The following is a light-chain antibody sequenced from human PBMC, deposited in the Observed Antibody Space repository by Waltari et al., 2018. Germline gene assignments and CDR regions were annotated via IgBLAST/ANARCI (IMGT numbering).Light chain of an antibody. CDR3: CSYAGYYTV. CDR2: DVN. CDR1: SSDVGGYNF. J-gene: IGLJ3*02. V-gene: IGLV2-11*01. Sequence: QSALTQPRSVSGSPGQSVTISCTGTSSDVGGYNFVSWYQQYPGKAPKLVIYDVNKRPSGGPGRFSGSKSGNTASLIIAGLQTEDEADYYCCSYAGYYTVFGGGTKVAVL.